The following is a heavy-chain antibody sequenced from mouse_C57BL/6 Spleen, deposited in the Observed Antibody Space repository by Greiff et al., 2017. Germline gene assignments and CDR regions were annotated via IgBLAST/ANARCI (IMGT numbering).Heavy chain of an antibody. CDR1: GFTFSSYA. CDR3: TSLGNYDSSYWYFDV. Sequence: EVKVEESGEGLVKPGGSLTLSCAASGFTFSSYAMSWVRQTPEKRLEWVACISSGGDYIYYADTVKGRFTISRDNARNTLYLQMSSQKSEDTAMYYCTSLGNYDSSYWYFDVWGTGTTVTVSS. J-gene: IGHJ1*03. V-gene: IGHV5-9-1*02. D-gene: IGHD1-1*01. CDR2: ISSGGDYI.